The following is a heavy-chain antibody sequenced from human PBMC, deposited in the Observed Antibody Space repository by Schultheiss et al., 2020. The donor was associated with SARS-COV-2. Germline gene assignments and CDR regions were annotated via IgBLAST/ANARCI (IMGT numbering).Heavy chain of an antibody. D-gene: IGHD6-13*01. J-gene: IGHJ4*02. CDR1: GYTFTSYY. V-gene: IGHV1-2*06. CDR2: INPNSGGT. CDR3: AGLDSSWLDY. Sequence: ASVKVSCKASGYTFTSYYMHWVRQAPGQGLEWMGRINPNSGGTNYAQKLQGRVTMTRDTSISTAYMELSRLRSDDTAVYYCAGLDSSWLDYWGQGTLVTVSS.